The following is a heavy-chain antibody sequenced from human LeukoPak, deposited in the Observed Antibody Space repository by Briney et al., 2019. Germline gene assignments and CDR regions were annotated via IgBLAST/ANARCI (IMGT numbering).Heavy chain of an antibody. V-gene: IGHV4-39*01. Sequence: SETLSLTCTVSGGSISSSSYYWGWIRQPPGKGLEWIGSIYYSGSTYYNPSLKSRVTISVDTSKNQFSLKLSSVTAADTAVYYCAGHLRWWDYWGQGTLVTVSS. D-gene: IGHD5/OR15-5a*01. CDR1: GGSISSSSYY. J-gene: IGHJ4*02. CDR2: IYYSGST. CDR3: AGHLRWWDY.